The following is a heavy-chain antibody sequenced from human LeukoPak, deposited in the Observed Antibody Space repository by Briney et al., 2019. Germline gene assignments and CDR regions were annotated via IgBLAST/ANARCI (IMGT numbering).Heavy chain of an antibody. CDR3: AKDISGGYDFDY. D-gene: IGHD5-12*01. CDR2: ISGDGGIT. J-gene: IGHJ4*02. CDR1: GFTFDDYA. V-gene: IGHV3-43*02. Sequence: GGSLRLSCAASGFTFDDYAMHWVRQAPGKGLEWVSLISGDGGITYYADSVKGRFTISRDNSKNSLYLQMNSLRTEDTALYYCAKDISGGYDFDYWGQGTLVTVSS.